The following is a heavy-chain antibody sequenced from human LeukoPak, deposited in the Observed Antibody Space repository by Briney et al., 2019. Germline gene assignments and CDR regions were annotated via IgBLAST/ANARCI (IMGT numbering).Heavy chain of an antibody. D-gene: IGHD3-9*01. CDR3: AKCYINDWYYFDF. Sequence: GGSLRLSCACSGFAFSSYAMDWVRQARGKGLEWVSGISTSGVTTYYADSVKGRFTISRDNSKNTIYLQMNSLRAEDTAVYYWAKCYINDWYYFDFWGQGTLVTVSS. CDR2: ISTSGVTT. J-gene: IGHJ4*02. V-gene: IGHV3-23*01. CDR1: GFAFSSYA.